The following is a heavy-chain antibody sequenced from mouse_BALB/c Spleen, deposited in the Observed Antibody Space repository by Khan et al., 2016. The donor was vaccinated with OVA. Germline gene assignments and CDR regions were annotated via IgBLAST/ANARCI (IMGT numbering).Heavy chain of an antibody. CDR3: ARSSDGYYPLAD. CDR2: IDPYNGVT. CDR1: GYAFTTYN. J-gene: IGHJ3*01. D-gene: IGHD2-3*01. V-gene: IGHV1S135*01. Sequence: VQLQQSGPELVRPGASVKVSCKASGYAFTTYNMYWVKQSHGKSLEWIGYIDPYNGVTNYNQNFKDQATLTVDKSSSAAYMHLDSLTSEDSAVYCCARSSDGYYPLADWGQGTLVTVSA.